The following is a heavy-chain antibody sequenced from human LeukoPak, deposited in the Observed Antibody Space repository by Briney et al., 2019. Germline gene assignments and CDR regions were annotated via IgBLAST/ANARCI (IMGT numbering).Heavy chain of an antibody. CDR2: IYYSGST. Sequence: SETLSLTCTVSGGSISSYYWSWIRQPPGKGLEWIGYIYYSGSTNYNPSLKSRVTISVDTSKNQFSLKLSSVTAADTAVYYCAGSNGQQLVPHGMDVWGKGTTVTVSS. J-gene: IGHJ6*04. CDR3: AGSNGQQLVPHGMDV. D-gene: IGHD6-13*01. CDR1: GGSISSYY. V-gene: IGHV4-59*01.